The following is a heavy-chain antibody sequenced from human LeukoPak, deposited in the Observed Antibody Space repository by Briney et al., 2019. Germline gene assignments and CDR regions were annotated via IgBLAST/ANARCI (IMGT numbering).Heavy chain of an antibody. D-gene: IGHD3-3*01. CDR3: ARGDYDFWSGYTNMDV. Sequence: SETLSLTCTVSGGSISSSSYYGSWIRQPPGKGLAWIGYIYYSGSTNYNPSLKSRVTISVDTSKNQFSLKLSSVTAADTAVYYCARGDYDFWSGYTNMDVWGKGTTVTVSS. J-gene: IGHJ6*03. V-gene: IGHV4-61*01. CDR1: GGSISSSSYY. CDR2: IYYSGST.